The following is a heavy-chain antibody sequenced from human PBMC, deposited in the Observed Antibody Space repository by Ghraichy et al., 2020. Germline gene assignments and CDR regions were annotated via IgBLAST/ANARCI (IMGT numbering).Heavy chain of an antibody. V-gene: IGHV3-21*01. CDR3: VRADGSGSFYY. J-gene: IGHJ4*02. Sequence: GGSLRLSCTASGFIRSVFTMYWLLCRPHQGQEWVASISSDSVYIYYADSVRGRFTISRDNAMKSIYLQMNSLRVEDTARYYCVRADGSGSFYYWGQGTLVTVSP. CDR1: GFIRSVFT. D-gene: IGHD3-10*01. CDR2: ISSDSVYI.